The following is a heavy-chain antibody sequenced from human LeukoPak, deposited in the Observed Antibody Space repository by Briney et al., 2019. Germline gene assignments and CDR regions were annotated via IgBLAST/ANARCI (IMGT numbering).Heavy chain of an antibody. J-gene: IGHJ4*02. CDR3: AKDLREYTSSWYVAGYFDY. V-gene: IGHV3-9*01. CDR1: GFTFDDYG. Sequence: PGGSLRLSCAASGFTFDDYGMHWVRQAPGKGLEWVSGISWNSGTIGYADSVRGRFTISRDNAKNSLYLQMNSLRAEDTALYYCAKDLREYTSSWYVAGYFDYWGRGTLVTVSS. CDR2: ISWNSGTI. D-gene: IGHD6-13*01.